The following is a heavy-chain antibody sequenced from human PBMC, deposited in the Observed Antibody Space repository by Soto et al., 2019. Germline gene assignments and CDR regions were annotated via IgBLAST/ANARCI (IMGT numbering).Heavy chain of an antibody. CDR3: ASSRLLVGATFDEPFDY. Sequence: GGSLRLSCAASGFTFSSYAMHWVRQAPGKGLEWVAVISYDGSNKYYADSVKGRFTISRDNSKNTLYLQMNSLRAEDTAVYYCASSRLLVGATFDEPFDYWGQGTLVTVSS. CDR1: GFTFSSYA. D-gene: IGHD1-26*01. V-gene: IGHV3-30-3*01. CDR2: ISYDGSNK. J-gene: IGHJ4*02.